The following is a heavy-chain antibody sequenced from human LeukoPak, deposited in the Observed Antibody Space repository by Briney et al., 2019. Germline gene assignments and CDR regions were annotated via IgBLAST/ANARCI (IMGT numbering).Heavy chain of an antibody. J-gene: IGHJ4*02. V-gene: IGHV1-2*02. CDR3: AREAGLAHGPHDC. CDR1: GYTFTGYY. CDR2: INPNSGGT. D-gene: IGHD6-13*01. Sequence: ASVKVSCKASGYTFTGYYMHWVRQAPGQGLEWMGWINPNSGGTNYAQKFQGRVTMTRDTSISTAYMELSRLRSDDTAVYYCAREAGLAHGPHDCWGQGTLVTVSS.